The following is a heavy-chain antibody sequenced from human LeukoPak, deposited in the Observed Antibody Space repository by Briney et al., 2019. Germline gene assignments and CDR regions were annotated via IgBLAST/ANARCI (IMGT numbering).Heavy chain of an antibody. CDR1: GYTLTELS. CDR3: ARERSIAVAGTLRREVYYMDV. CDR2: FDPEDGET. V-gene: IGHV1-24*01. D-gene: IGHD6-19*01. J-gene: IGHJ6*03. Sequence: ASVKVSCKVSGYTLTELSMHWVRQAPGRGLEWMGGFDPEDGETIYAQKFQGRVTMTRDTSTSTVYMELSSLRSEDTAVYYCARERSIAVAGTLRREVYYMDVWGKGTTVTVSS.